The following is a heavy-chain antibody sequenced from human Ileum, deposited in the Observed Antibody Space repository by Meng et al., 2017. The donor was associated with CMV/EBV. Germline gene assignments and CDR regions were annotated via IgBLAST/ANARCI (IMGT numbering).Heavy chain of an antibody. CDR2: IYPGDSAT. Sequence: YSFTNYWIGWVRQMPGKGLEWMGIIYPGDSATRYSPSFQGQVTISADKSISTAYLQWSSLKASDTAMYYCARRVDTVMVASNYFDYWGQGTLVTVSS. V-gene: IGHV5-51*01. CDR1: YSFTNYW. CDR3: ARRVDTVMVASNYFDY. D-gene: IGHD5-18*01. J-gene: IGHJ4*02.